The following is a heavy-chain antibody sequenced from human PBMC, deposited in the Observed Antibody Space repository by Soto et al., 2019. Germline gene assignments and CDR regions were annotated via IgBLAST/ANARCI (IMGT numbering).Heavy chain of an antibody. CDR2: ISAYNGNT. D-gene: IGHD6-19*01. CDR3: ARDVPAGIAVAAEQFDY. J-gene: IGHJ4*02. V-gene: IGHV1-18*01. Sequence: QVQLVQSGAEVKKPGASVKVSCKTSGYTFTSYGISWVRQAPGQGLEWMGWISAYNGNTNYAQKLQGRVTMTTDTSTSTAYMELRSLRSDDTAVYYCARDVPAGIAVAAEQFDYWGQGTLVTVSS. CDR1: GYTFTSYG.